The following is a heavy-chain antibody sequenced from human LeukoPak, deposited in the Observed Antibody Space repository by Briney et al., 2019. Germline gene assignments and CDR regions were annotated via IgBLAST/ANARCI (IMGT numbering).Heavy chain of an antibody. CDR1: GGSFSGYY. CDR2: INHSGST. J-gene: IGHJ4*02. CDR3: ARGLFQLDY. Sequence: SETLSLTCAVYGGSFSGYYWSWIRQPPGKGLEWIGEINHSGSTNYNPSLKSRVTISVDTSKNQSSLKLSSVTAADTAVYYCARGLFQLDYWGQGTLVTVSS. V-gene: IGHV4-34*01.